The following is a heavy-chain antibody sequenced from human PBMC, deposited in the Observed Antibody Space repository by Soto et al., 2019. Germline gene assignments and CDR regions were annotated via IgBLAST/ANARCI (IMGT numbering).Heavy chain of an antibody. V-gene: IGHV3-7*01. CDR1: GFTFSSYW. CDR3: ARVMYCSSTSCYVAYYYMDV. D-gene: IGHD2-2*01. Sequence: GGSLRLSCAASGFTFSSYWMSWVRQAPGKGLEWVANIKQDGSEKYYVDSVKGRFTISRDNAKNSLYLQMNSLRAEDTAVYYCARVMYCSSTSCYVAYYYMDVWGKGTTVTVS. J-gene: IGHJ6*03. CDR2: IKQDGSEK.